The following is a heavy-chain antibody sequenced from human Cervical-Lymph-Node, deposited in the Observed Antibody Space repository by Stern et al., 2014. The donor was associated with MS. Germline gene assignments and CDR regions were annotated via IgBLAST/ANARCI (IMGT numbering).Heavy chain of an antibody. CDR1: GGTFNNFA. V-gene: IGHV1-69*01. CDR2: STPVFGTP. D-gene: IGHD2-2*01. CDR3: GRVNIVVVPATAPNYYYYGMDV. Sequence: VQLVQSGAEVKKPGSSVKVSCKASGGTFNNFAISWVRQAPGQGLEWVGGSTPVFGTPDYAQKFQGRVTVAADESTGTAYMELNGLRADDTAVYYCGRVNIVVVPATAPNYYYYGMDVWGQGTTVTVSS. J-gene: IGHJ6*02.